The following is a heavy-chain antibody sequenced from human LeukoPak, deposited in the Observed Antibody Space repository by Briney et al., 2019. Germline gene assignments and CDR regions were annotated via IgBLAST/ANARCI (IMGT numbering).Heavy chain of an antibody. Sequence: SSETLSLTCTVSGGSISSGSYYWHWIRQPAGKGLEWSGRISISGITKYNPSLKSRVTIPVDTSKNQFSLKLSSVTAADTAVYYCARGPDYSNYVDYWGQGTLVTVSS. D-gene: IGHD4-11*01. J-gene: IGHJ4*02. V-gene: IGHV4-61*02. CDR2: ISISGIT. CDR1: GGSISSGSYY. CDR3: ARGPDYSNYVDY.